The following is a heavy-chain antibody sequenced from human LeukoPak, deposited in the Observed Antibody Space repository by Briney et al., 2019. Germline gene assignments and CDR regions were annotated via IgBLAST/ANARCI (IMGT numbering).Heavy chain of an antibody. CDR3: AKDRERFAAAAGTNFDY. V-gene: IGHV3-9*01. Sequence: GRSLRLSCAASGSTFDDYAMHWVRQAPGKGLEWVSGISWNSGSIGYADSVKGRFTISRDNAKNSLYLQMNSLRAEDTALYYCAKDRERFAAAAGTNFDYWGQGTLVTVSS. D-gene: IGHD6-13*01. CDR1: GSTFDDYA. J-gene: IGHJ4*02. CDR2: ISWNSGSI.